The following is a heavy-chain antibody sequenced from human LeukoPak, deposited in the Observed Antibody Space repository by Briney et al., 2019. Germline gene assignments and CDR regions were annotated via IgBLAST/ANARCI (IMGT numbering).Heavy chain of an antibody. Sequence: SETLSLTCTVSGGSISSGDYYWSWIRQPPGKGLEWIGYICYSGSTYYNPSLKSRVTISVDTSKNQFSLKLSSVTAADTAVYYCARGDYYYGMDVWGQGTTVTVSS. J-gene: IGHJ6*02. V-gene: IGHV4-30-4*01. CDR3: ARGDYYYGMDV. CDR2: ICYSGST. CDR1: GGSISSGDYY.